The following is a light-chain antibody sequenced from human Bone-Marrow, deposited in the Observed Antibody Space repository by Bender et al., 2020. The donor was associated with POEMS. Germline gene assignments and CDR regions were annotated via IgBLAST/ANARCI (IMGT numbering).Light chain of an antibody. CDR2: DDS. V-gene: IGLV3-21*02. CDR1: NIKSKS. Sequence: SYVLTQPPSVSVAPGQTARITCGGNNIKSKSVHWYQQKPGQAPVLVVYDDSDRPSGIPERFSGSNSGNTATLTISRVEVGDEADYYGQVWDSSTDHWVFGGGTKLTVL. CDR3: QVWDSSTDHWV. J-gene: IGLJ3*02.